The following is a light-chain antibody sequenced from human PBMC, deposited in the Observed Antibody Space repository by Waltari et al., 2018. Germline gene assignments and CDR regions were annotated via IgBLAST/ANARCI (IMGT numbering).Light chain of an antibody. V-gene: IGLV4-69*01. J-gene: IGLJ3*02. CDR2: VNSDGSH. CDR3: QTGGHGTWV. Sequence: QLVLTQSPSASASLGASGKLTCTLSSGHSTNVIAWLQKRPEKGPRYLVKVNSDGSHNKGDAIPDRFSGSSSGAERYLTISRLQSEDEADYYCQTGGHGTWVFGGGTKLTVL. CDR1: SGHSTNV.